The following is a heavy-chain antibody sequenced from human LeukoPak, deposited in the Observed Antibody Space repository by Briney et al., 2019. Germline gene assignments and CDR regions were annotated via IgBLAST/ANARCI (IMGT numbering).Heavy chain of an antibody. Sequence: GSLRLSCAASGFTFSSYAMSWVRQPPGKGLEWIGEINHSGSTNYNPSLKSRVTISVDTSKNQFSLKLSSVTAADTAVYYCAREDFWSGYNYFDYWGQGTPVTVSS. V-gene: IGHV4-34*01. J-gene: IGHJ4*02. CDR2: INHSGST. CDR1: GFTFSSYA. D-gene: IGHD3-3*01. CDR3: AREDFWSGYNYFDY.